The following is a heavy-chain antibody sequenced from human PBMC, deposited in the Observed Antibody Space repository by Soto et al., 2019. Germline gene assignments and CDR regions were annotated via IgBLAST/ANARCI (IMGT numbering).Heavy chain of an antibody. J-gene: IGHJ4*02. CDR3: ARPHSDFWSGSEY. Sequence: GGSLRLSCAASGFSFSNYAMSWVRQAPGKGLEWVSAINDNGVTTYYADSVKGRFTISRDNSKNTLYLLMNTLRAEDSVRYYSARPHSDFWSGSEYWGQGTLVTVSS. V-gene: IGHV3-23*01. CDR1: GFSFSNYA. CDR2: INDNGVTT. D-gene: IGHD3-3*01.